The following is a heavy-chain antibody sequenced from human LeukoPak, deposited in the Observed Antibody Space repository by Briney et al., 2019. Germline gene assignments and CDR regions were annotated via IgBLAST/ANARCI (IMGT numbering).Heavy chain of an antibody. CDR2: IYTSGST. D-gene: IGHD2-21*01. J-gene: IGHJ4*02. Sequence: SETLSLTCTVSGGSISSGSYYWSWIRQPAGKGLEWIGRIYTSGSTNYNPSLKSRVTISVDTSKNQFSLKLSSVTAADTAVYYCAREIPVYFDYWGQGTLVTVSS. CDR3: AREIPVYFDY. CDR1: GGSISSGSYY. V-gene: IGHV4-61*02.